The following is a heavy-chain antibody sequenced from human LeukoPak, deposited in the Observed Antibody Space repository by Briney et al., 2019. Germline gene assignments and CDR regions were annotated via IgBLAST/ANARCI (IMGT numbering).Heavy chain of an antibody. D-gene: IGHD3-22*01. V-gene: IGHV1-58*02. CDR2: IVVGSGNT. J-gene: IGHJ5*02. Sequence: GASVKVSCKASGYTFTSYGISWVRQARGQRLEWVGWIVVGSGNTNYAQKFQGRVTITRDMSTRTSHMELSSLRSEDTAVYYCAAAPYYHEDSGYYYFDPWGQGTLVTVSS. CDR3: AAAPYYHEDSGYYYFDP. CDR1: GYTFTSYG.